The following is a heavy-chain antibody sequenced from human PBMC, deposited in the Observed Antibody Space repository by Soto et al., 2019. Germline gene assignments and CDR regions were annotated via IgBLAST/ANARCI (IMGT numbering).Heavy chain of an antibody. D-gene: IGHD1-26*01. V-gene: IGHV4-34*01. CDR2: INHSGST. CDR3: ARKLRPRSAGMDV. J-gene: IGHJ6*02. Sequence: PSETLSLTCAVEGGSCSGYYWSWIRQPPGKGLEWIGEINHSGSTNYNPSLKSRVTISVDTSKNQFSLKLSSVTAADTAVYYCARKLRPRSAGMDVWGQGTTVTVSS. CDR1: GGSCSGYY.